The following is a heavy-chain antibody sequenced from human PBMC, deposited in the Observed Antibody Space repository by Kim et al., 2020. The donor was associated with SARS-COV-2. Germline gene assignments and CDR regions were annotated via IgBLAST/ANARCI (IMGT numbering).Heavy chain of an antibody. D-gene: IGHD2-15*01. CDR3: ARDRRYSLDY. CDR1: GVSFTTNW. V-gene: IGHV3-7*01. Sequence: GGSLRLSCVVSGVSFTTNWMSWVRQAPGKGLEWVAKIKEEGTEKYYGYSVEGRFTISRDNAKNALYLQMNSLSAEDTAVYYCARDRRYSLDYWGTGTLVTVSA. J-gene: IGHJ4*02. CDR2: IKEEGTEK.